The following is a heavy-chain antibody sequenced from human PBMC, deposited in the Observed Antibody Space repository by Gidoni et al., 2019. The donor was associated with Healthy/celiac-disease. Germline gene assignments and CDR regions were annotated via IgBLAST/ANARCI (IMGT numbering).Heavy chain of an antibody. CDR3: ARGKDNVEMATTWGY. J-gene: IGHJ4*02. Sequence: EVQLWESGGGWVQPGGSLGLSGAASGFTFSSYALSGVRQAPGKGLEWFSAISGSGGSTYYADSVKGRFTISRDNSKNTLYLQMNSLRAEDTAVYYCARGKDNVEMATTWGYWGQGTLVTVSS. CDR2: ISGSGGST. CDR1: GFTFSSYA. D-gene: IGHD5-12*01. V-gene: IGHV3-23*01.